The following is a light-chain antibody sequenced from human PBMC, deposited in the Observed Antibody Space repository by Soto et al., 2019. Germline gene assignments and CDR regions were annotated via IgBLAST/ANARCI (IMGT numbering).Light chain of an antibody. Sequence: SVLTQPPSVSGAPGQSVTISCAGSSSNIGARYDVHWYQQVPGTAPKLLIYGNNNRPSGVPDRFSGSKSGNTASLTISGLQAEDEADYYCSSYTSSSTLVFGTGTKVTVL. J-gene: IGLJ1*01. CDR1: SSNIGARYD. CDR3: SSYTSSSTLV. CDR2: GNN. V-gene: IGLV1-40*01.